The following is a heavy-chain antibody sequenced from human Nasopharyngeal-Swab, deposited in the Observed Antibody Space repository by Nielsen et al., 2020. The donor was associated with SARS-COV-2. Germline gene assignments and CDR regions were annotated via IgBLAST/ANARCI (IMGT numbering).Heavy chain of an antibody. CDR1: GYTFTSYD. D-gene: IGHD2-2*01. J-gene: IGHJ6*03. Sequence: ASVKVSCKASGYTFTSYDINWVRQATGQGLEWMGWMNPNSGNTGYAQTFQDRVTITRDTSASTVYMELSSLRPEDTAVYYCARERELQSHQYYYYMDVWGKGTTVAVSS. CDR2: MNPNSGNT. V-gene: IGHV1-8*01. CDR3: ARERELQSHQYYYYMDV.